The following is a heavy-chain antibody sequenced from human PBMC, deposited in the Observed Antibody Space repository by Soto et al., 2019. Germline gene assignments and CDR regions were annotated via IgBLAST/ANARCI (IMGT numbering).Heavy chain of an antibody. Sequence: GGSLRLSCVGSGFIFSNNGMHWVRQTPGKGLEWVAFMSYDGSDTFYADSVKGRFTISRDNSKNTLYVEMNSLSAEGTAVYYCAREGQPAAGTTPHNWGQGTLVTVSS. D-gene: IGHD6-13*01. V-gene: IGHV3-30*05. J-gene: IGHJ4*02. CDR1: GFIFSNNG. CDR3: AREGQPAAGTTPHN. CDR2: MSYDGSDT.